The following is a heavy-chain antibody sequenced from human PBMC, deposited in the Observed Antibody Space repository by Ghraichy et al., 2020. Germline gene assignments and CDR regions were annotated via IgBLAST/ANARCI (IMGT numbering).Heavy chain of an antibody. V-gene: IGHV1-18*01. CDR3: ARPIAVSGHFFDF. J-gene: IGHJ4*02. CDR2: ISANNGHT. D-gene: IGHD6-19*01. Sequence: ASVKVSCTASGFMFSSYGLSWVRQAPGQGLEWMGWISANNGHTNYAEKFQHRVTMTTDMSTSTAYMEPRSLRSDDTAVYYCARPIAVSGHFFDFWGQGTLVAVSP. CDR1: GFMFSSYG.